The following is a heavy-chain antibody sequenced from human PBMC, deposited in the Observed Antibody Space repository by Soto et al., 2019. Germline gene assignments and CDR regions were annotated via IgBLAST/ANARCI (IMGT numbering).Heavy chain of an antibody. CDR2: TSDDGDIQ. J-gene: IGHJ4*02. Sequence: QVLLVESGGGVAQPGRSLRLSCAASGFDFRNYAMHWVRQSPGKGPEWVAITSDDGDIQYYADSVKGRFTISRDNSKNTRYLQMTSLRSEDAAVYFCARAVDAAMDPLDYWGQGTLVTVSS. CDR3: ARAVDAAMDPLDY. V-gene: IGHV3-30-3*01. CDR1: GFDFRNYA. D-gene: IGHD5-18*01.